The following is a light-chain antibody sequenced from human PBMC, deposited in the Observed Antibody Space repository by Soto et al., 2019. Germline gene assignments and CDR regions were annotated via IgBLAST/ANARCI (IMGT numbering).Light chain of an antibody. Sequence: ETVLTQSPGTLSLSPGERATLSCRASQSVGGSFLAWYQQRPGQAPRLLIYHTSYRATGIPDRFSGSGSRTEFTLTISSLQSEDFALYYCQQYNDWPLTFGQGTKVDIK. J-gene: IGKJ1*01. CDR2: HTS. V-gene: IGKV3-20*01. CDR3: QQYNDWPLT. CDR1: QSVGGSF.